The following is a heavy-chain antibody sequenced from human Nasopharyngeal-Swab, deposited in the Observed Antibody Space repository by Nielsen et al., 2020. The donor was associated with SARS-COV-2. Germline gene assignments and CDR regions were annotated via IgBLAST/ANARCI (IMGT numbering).Heavy chain of an antibody. CDR1: GFSFSNFA. CDR2: ISGDSDTT. V-gene: IGHV3-23*01. Sequence: GGSLRLSCAASGFSFSNFAMSWVRQPPGKGLEWVSVISGDSDTTYYAASVRGRFTIPRDNSKNTVNLQMNSLRVEDTAIYYCAKDRDSGDDSDDYYHYHGMDVWGQGTTVTVFS. CDR3: AKDRDSGDDSDDYYHYHGMDV. J-gene: IGHJ6*02. D-gene: IGHD5-12*01.